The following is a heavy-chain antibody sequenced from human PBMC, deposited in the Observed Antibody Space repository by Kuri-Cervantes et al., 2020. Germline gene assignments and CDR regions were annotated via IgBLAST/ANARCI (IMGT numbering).Heavy chain of an antibody. CDR2: ISWNSGSI. CDR3: AKDYGSYYGGGRYYYYGMDV. J-gene: IGHJ6*02. V-gene: IGHV3-9*01. Sequence: GGSLRLSCAASGFTFDAYAMHWVRQAPGKGLEWVSGISWNSGSIGYADSVKGRFTISRDNAKNSLYLQMNSLRAEDTALYYCAKDYGSYYGGGRYYYYGMDVWGQGTTVTVSS. CDR1: GFTFDAYA. D-gene: IGHD1-26*01.